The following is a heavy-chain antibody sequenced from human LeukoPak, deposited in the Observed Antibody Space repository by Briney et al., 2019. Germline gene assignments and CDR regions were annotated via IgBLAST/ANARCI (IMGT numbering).Heavy chain of an antibody. CDR1: GASISSSY. V-gene: IGHV4-59*12. J-gene: IGHJ4*02. CDR2: IYFDGST. CDR3: AVGRLFGVARD. D-gene: IGHD3-3*01. Sequence: SETLSLTCTVSGASISSSYCSWIRQPPGKGLEWLGYIYFDGSTNYNPALRSRITISVDTSKKQFSLRLTSVTAADTAVFYCAVGRLFGVARDWGQGTLVTVSS.